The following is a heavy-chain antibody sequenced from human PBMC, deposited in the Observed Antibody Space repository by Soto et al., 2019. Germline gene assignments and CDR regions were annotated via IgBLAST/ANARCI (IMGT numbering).Heavy chain of an antibody. CDR1: GGSISSGGYY. D-gene: IGHD6-19*01. Sequence: SETLSLTCTVSGGSISSGGYYWSWIRQHPGKGLEWIGYVYYSGSTYYNPSLKSRVTISVDTSKNQFSLKLSSVTAADTAVYYCASGGPYSSGWYVVYWGQGTLVTVSS. CDR3: ASGGPYSSGWYVVY. V-gene: IGHV4-31*03. J-gene: IGHJ4*02. CDR2: VYYSGST.